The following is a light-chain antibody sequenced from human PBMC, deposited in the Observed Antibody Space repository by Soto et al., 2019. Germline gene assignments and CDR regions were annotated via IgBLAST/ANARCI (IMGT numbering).Light chain of an antibody. CDR2: DNN. CDR3: GTWYSSLSALYV. Sequence: QSVLTQPPSVSAAPGQKVTISCSGSSSNIGNNYVSWYQQLPGTAPKLLIYDNNKRPSGIPDRFSGSKSGTSATLGITGLQTGDEADYYCGTWYSSLSALYVFGTGTKLTVL. CDR1: SSNIGNNY. V-gene: IGLV1-51*01. J-gene: IGLJ1*01.